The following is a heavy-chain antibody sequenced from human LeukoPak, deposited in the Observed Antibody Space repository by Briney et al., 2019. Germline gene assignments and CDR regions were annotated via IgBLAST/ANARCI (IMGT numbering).Heavy chain of an antibody. Sequence: SETLSLTCTVSGGSISSGGYYWSWIRQPPGKGLEWIGYIYHSGSTYYNPSLKSRVTISVDRTKNQFSLKLSSVTAADTAVYYCARAMGGPYYFDYWGQGTLVTVSS. V-gene: IGHV4-30-2*01. CDR3: ARAMGGPYYFDY. D-gene: IGHD2-15*01. CDR2: IYHSGST. J-gene: IGHJ4*02. CDR1: GGSISSGGYY.